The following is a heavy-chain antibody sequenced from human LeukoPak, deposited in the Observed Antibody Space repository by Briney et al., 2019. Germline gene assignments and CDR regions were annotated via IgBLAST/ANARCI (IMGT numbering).Heavy chain of an antibody. CDR2: ISSSSSTI. CDR3: ARDWWLPSLGYFDV. V-gene: IGHV3-48*01. CDR1: GFTFSSYS. D-gene: IGHD5-12*01. Sequence: GGSLRLSCAASGFTFSSYSMNWVRQAPGKGLEWVSYISSSSSTIYYADSVKGRFTISRDNAKNSLYLQMNSLRAEDTAVYYCARDWWLPSLGYFDVWGRGTLVTVSS. J-gene: IGHJ2*01.